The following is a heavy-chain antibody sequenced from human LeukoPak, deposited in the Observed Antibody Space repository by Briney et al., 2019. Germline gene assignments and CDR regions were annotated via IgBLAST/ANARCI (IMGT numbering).Heavy chain of an antibody. CDR1: GGSFSGYY. CDR2: INHSGST. Sequence: SETLPLTCAVYGGSFSGYYWSWIRQPPGKGLEWIGEINHSGSTNYNPSLKSRVTISVDRSKNQFSLKLSSVTAADTAVYYCAREMATIGGSFDYWGQGTLVTVSS. J-gene: IGHJ4*02. D-gene: IGHD5-24*01. CDR3: AREMATIGGSFDY. V-gene: IGHV4-34*01.